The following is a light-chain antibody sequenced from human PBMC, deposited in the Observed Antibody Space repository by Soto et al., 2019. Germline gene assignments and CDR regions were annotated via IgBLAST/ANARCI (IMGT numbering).Light chain of an antibody. V-gene: IGLV1-47*01. CDR1: SSNIGSNY. Sequence: QSVLTQPPSASGTPGQRVTISCSGSSSNIGSNYVYWYQQLPGTAPKPLIYRNNQRPSGVPDRFSGSKSGTSASLAISGLRSEDEADYYCAAWDGSLSGYVFGTGTKVTVL. CDR3: AAWDGSLSGYV. J-gene: IGLJ1*01. CDR2: RNN.